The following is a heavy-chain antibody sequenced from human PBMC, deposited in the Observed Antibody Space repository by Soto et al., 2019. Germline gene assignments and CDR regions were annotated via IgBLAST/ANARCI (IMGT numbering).Heavy chain of an antibody. Sequence: EVQLVESGGGLVKPGGSLRLSCAASGFTFSSYSMNWVRQAPGKGLEWVSSISSSSSYIYYADSVKGRFTISRDNAKNSLYLQMNSLRAEDTAVYYCAREWTINYDYYGMDVWGQGTTVTVSS. D-gene: IGHD5-12*01. J-gene: IGHJ6*02. V-gene: IGHV3-21*01. CDR3: AREWTINYDYYGMDV. CDR1: GFTFSSYS. CDR2: ISSSSSYI.